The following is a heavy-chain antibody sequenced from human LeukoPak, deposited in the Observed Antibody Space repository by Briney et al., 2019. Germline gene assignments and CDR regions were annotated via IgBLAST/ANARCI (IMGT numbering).Heavy chain of an antibody. V-gene: IGHV3-53*01. D-gene: IGHD6-19*01. Sequence: GGSLRLSCAVSGSTVSTTYVSWVRQAAGKGLEWVSVIYSGGSTYYGDSVKGRFTMSRDNSKSTFYLQMSSLRAEGTAVYYCARHIISSGWYTGFDPWGQGTLVTVSS. CDR1: GSTVSTTY. J-gene: IGHJ5*02. CDR3: ARHIISSGWYTGFDP. CDR2: IYSGGST.